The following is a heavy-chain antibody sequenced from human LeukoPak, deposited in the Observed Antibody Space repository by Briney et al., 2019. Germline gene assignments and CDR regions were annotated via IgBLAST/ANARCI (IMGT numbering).Heavy chain of an antibody. D-gene: IGHD1-1*01. J-gene: IGHJ3*01. CDR3: AKGGGRPLDDAFDV. CDR2: VFAGGDTT. CDR1: GFSFGNYA. Sequence: GGSLRLSCAASGFSFGNYAMSWVRQVPGKGLEWISIVFAGGDTTYYSDSVEGRFTVSRDNSKNTVYLQMNSLRAGDTAVYYRAKGGGRPLDDAFDVWGQGTVVTVSS. V-gene: IGHV3-23*01.